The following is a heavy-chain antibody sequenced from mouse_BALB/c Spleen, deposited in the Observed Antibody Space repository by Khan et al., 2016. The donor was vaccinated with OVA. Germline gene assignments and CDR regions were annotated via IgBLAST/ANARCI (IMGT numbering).Heavy chain of an antibody. D-gene: IGHD2-1*01. CDR3: ARNYDNFLEYFDV. Sequence: VQLQESGPGLVAPSQSLSITCTVSGFSLTSYGVHWVRQPPGKGLEWLGVIWTGGSTNYNSALMSRLSISTDNSKSQVFFKMNSLHTDDTAMYYCARNYDNFLEYFDVWCAGTTVTVSS. V-gene: IGHV2-9*02. CDR2: IWTGGST. CDR1: GFSLTSYG. J-gene: IGHJ1*01.